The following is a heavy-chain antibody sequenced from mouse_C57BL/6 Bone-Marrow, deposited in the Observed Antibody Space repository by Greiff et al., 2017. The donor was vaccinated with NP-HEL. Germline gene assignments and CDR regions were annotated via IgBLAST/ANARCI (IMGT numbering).Heavy chain of an antibody. CDR3: TRAYYDYYYYAMDY. CDR2: IYPGNSDT. D-gene: IGHD2-4*01. J-gene: IGHJ4*01. CDR1: GYTFTSYW. V-gene: IGHV1-5*01. Sequence: VQLQQSGTVLARPGASVKMSCKTSGYTFTSYWMHWVKQRPGQGLEWIGAIYPGNSDTSYNQKFKGKAKLTAVTSASTAYMELSSLTNEDSAVYYCTRAYYDYYYYAMDYWGQGTSVTVSS.